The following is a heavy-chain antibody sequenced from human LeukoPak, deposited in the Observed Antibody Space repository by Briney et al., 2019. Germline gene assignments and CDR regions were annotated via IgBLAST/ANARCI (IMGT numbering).Heavy chain of an antibody. Sequence: SETLSLTCAVSGGSISSGGYSWSWIRQPPGKGLEWIGYIYHSGSTYYNPSLKSRVTISVDRSKNQFSLKLSSVTAADTAVYYCARSYYGSGSYYADCWGQGTLVTVSS. J-gene: IGHJ4*02. CDR1: GGSISSGGYS. D-gene: IGHD3-10*01. CDR3: ARSYYGSGSYYADC. V-gene: IGHV4-30-2*01. CDR2: IYHSGST.